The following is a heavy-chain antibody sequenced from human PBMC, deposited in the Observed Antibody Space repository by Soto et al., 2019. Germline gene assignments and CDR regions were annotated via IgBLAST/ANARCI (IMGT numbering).Heavy chain of an antibody. V-gene: IGHV3-30-3*01. Sequence: QVQLVESGGGVVQPGRSLRLSCAASGFTFSSYAMHWVRQAPGKGLEWVAVISYDGSNKYYADSVKGRFTISRDNSKNTLYLQMNSLRAEDTAVYYCARAEGEWEPEYYFDYWGQGTLVTVSS. J-gene: IGHJ4*02. CDR1: GFTFSSYA. CDR3: ARAEGEWEPEYYFDY. D-gene: IGHD1-26*01. CDR2: ISYDGSNK.